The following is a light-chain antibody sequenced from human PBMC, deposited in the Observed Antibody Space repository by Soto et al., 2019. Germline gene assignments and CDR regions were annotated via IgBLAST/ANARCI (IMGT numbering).Light chain of an antibody. CDR1: STDVGGYNY. J-gene: IGLJ1*01. CDR3: SSYAGSNNRGV. V-gene: IGLV2-8*01. Sequence: QSVLTQPPSASGSPGQSVTISCTGTSTDVGGYNYISWYQHHPGKGPKLIIYEVSERPSGVPDRFSGSKSGNTASLTVSGLQAEDEADYYCSSYAGSNNRGVFGSGTKVTDL. CDR2: EVS.